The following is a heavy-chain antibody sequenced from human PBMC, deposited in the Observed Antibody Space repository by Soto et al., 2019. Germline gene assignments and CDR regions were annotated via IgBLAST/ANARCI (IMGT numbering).Heavy chain of an antibody. D-gene: IGHD3-22*01. CDR2: ISSSSSYI. Sequence: PGGSLRLSCAASGFTFSSYSMNWVRQAPGKGLEWVSSISSSSSYIYYGDSVKGRFTISRDNAKNSLYLQMNSLRAEDTATYYWARVHYYDSSGFYLWGQGTLGTVSS. J-gene: IGHJ4*02. V-gene: IGHV3-21*01. CDR3: ARVHYYDSSGFYL. CDR1: GFTFSSYS.